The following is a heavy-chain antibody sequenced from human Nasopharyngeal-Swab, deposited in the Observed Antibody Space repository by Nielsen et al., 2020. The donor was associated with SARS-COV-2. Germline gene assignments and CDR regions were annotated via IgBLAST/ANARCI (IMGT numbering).Heavy chain of an antibody. CDR3: ARDESGSSSFDY. J-gene: IGHJ4*02. Sequence: GESLKISCAASGFTFSSYAMHWVRQAPGKGLEWVAVISYDGSNKYYADSVKGRFTISRDNSKNTLYLQMNSLRAEDTAEYYCARDESGSSSFDYWGQGTLVTVSS. CDR2: ISYDGSNK. D-gene: IGHD1-26*01. CDR1: GFTFSSYA. V-gene: IGHV3-30-3*01.